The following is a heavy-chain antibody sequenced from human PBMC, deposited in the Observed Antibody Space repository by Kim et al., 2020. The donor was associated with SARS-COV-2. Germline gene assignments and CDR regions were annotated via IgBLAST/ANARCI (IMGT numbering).Heavy chain of an antibody. CDR2: ISSSSSYT. D-gene: IGHD6-6*01. CDR3: ARAGYSSSKTTDY. J-gene: IGHJ4*02. CDR1: GFTFSDYY. V-gene: IGHV3-11*06. Sequence: GGSLRLSCAASGFTFSDYYMSWIRQAPGKGLEWVSYISSSSSYTNYADSVKGRFTISRDNAKNSLYLQMNSLRAEDTAVYYCARAGYSSSKTTDYWGQGTLVTVSS.